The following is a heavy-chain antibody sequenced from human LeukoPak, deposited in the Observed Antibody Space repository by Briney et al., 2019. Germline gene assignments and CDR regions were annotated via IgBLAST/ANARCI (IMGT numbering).Heavy chain of an antibody. D-gene: IGHD2-2*01. J-gene: IGHJ6*02. CDR1: GYTFTGYY. Sequence: ASVKVSCKASGYTFTGYYLQWVRPAPGQGLEWMGWINPNSGGTEYAQRFQGRVTMTRDKSISTAYMELSSLRSDDTAIYYCARDHCSANSCYEDYYNGVDVWGQGTTVTVSS. V-gene: IGHV1-2*02. CDR3: ARDHCSANSCYEDYYNGVDV. CDR2: INPNSGGT.